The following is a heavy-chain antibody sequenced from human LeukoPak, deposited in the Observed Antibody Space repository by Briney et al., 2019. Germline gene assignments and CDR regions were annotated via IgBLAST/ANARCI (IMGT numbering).Heavy chain of an antibody. Sequence: PGRSLRLSCVASGFTFSSYAMHWVRQAPGKGLEWVAVISYDGSNKYYADSVKGRFTISRDNSKNTLYLQMNSLRAEDTAVYYCARAAAAAPWLDYWGQGTLVTVSS. CDR1: GFTFSSYA. J-gene: IGHJ4*02. CDR2: ISYDGSNK. D-gene: IGHD6-13*01. CDR3: ARAAAAAPWLDY. V-gene: IGHV3-30-3*01.